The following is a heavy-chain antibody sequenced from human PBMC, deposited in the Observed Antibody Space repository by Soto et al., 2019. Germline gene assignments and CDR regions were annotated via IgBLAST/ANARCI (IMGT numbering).Heavy chain of an antibody. J-gene: IGHJ4*02. D-gene: IGHD5-18*01. Sequence: QVQLVQSGAEVKKPGASVTVSCKVSGYTFTSYGITWVRQAPGQGLEWMGWISTSNGGTNYAQKVQGRVTMTTDTSTRTAYMEMRSLRSDDTAVYYCARDVGNGYGYGYGYWGQGTLVTVSS. CDR3: ARDVGNGYGYGYGY. CDR1: GYTFTSYG. CDR2: ISTSNGGT. V-gene: IGHV1-18*01.